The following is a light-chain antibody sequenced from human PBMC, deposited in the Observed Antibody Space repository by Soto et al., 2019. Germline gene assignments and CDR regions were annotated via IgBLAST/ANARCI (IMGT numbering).Light chain of an antibody. CDR1: QSVSSSY. V-gene: IGKV3-20*01. Sequence: EIVLTQSPGTLSLSAGERATLSCRDSQSVSSSYLAWYQQKPGQAPRLLIYGASSRATGIPDRFCGSGSGTDFTLTISSLEPEDFAVYYCQQYGSSPRTFGQGTKVDIK. CDR2: GAS. J-gene: IGKJ1*01. CDR3: QQYGSSPRT.